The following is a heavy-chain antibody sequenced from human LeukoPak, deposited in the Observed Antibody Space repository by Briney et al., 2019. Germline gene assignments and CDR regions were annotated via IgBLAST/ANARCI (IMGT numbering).Heavy chain of an antibody. CDR1: GGSISSGGYY. J-gene: IGHJ4*02. V-gene: IGHV4-31*03. CDR2: IYYSGST. CDR3: ARDPRTPENYFYY. Sequence: PSQTLSLTCTVSGGSISSGGYYWSWIRQHPGKGLEWIGYIYYSGSTYYNPSLKSRVTISVDTSKNQFSLRLSSVTAADTAVYYCARDPRTPENYFYYWGQGTLVTVSS.